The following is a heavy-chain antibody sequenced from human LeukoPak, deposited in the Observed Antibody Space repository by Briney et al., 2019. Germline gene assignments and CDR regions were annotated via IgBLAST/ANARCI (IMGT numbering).Heavy chain of an antibody. J-gene: IGHJ4*02. CDR1: GGSISSNNYY. CDR2: IYYSGSP. V-gene: IGHV4-39*01. Sequence: SETLSLSCTVSGGSISSNNYYWGWIRQPPGKGLEWIGSIYYSGSPYYNPSLKSRVTISVDTSKNQFSLRLRSVTAADTAVYYCATWRTAKTGFDYWGQGTLVTVSS. D-gene: IGHD1-1*01. CDR3: ATWRTAKTGFDY.